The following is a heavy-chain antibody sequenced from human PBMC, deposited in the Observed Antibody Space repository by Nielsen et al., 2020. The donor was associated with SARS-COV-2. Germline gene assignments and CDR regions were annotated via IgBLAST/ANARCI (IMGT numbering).Heavy chain of an antibody. CDR2: IIPMFGTA. V-gene: IGHV1-69*01. CDR3: ARDRGDIVVVPAAMPYYYYYMDV. D-gene: IGHD2-2*01. J-gene: IGHJ6*03. Sequence: WVRQAPGQGLEWMGGIIPMFGTANYAQKFQGRVKITADESTSTAYMELSSLRSEDTAVYYCARDRGDIVVVPAAMPYYYYYMDVWGKGTTVTVSS.